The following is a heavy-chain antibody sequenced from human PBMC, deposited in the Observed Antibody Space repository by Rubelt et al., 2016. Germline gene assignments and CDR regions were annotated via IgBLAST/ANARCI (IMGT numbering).Heavy chain of an antibody. D-gene: IGHD1-1*01. J-gene: IGHJ4*02. V-gene: IGHV3-30*02. CDR2: IRSDGSNK. CDR1: GFTFSNYG. Sequence: VQLVESGGGLVQPGGSLGLSCAASGFTFSNYGMHWVRQAPGKGLEWVSFIRSDGSNKFYADSVKGRFTISRDNSKNTLYLQMNSRSAEDTAVYYCAKEEPSTGVIYWGQGTLVTVSS. CDR3: AKEEPSTGVIY.